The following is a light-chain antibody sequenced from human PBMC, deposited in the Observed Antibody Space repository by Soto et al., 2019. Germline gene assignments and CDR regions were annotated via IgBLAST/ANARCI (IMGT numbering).Light chain of an antibody. J-gene: IGLJ2*01. V-gene: IGLV1-44*01. CDR2: SNN. CDR1: SSNIGSNT. Sequence: QSVLTQPPSASGTXXXRVTXSCSGSSSNIGSNTVNWYQQLPGTAPKLLIYSNNQRPSGVPDRFSGSKSGTSASLAISGLQSEDEADYYCAAWDDSLNGVVFGGGTKLTVL. CDR3: AAWDDSLNGVV.